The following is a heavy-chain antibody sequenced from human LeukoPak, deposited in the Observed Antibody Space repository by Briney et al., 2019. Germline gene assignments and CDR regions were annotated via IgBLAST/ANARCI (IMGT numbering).Heavy chain of an antibody. V-gene: IGHV1-69*04. CDR1: GGTFSSYA. J-gene: IGHJ4*02. CDR3: ARDDAVAAAGPLDY. CDR2: IIPILGIA. Sequence: SVKVSCEASGGTFSSYAISWVRQAPGQGLEWMGRIIPILGIANYAQKFQGRVTITADKSTSTAYMELSSLRSEDTAVYYCARDDAVAAAGPLDYWGQGTLVTVSS. D-gene: IGHD6-13*01.